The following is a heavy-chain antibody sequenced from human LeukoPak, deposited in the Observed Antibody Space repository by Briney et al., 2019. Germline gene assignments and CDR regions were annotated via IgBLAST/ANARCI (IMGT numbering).Heavy chain of an antibody. D-gene: IGHD3-10*01. J-gene: IGHJ4*02. V-gene: IGHV3-7*01. Sequence: GGSLRLSCAASGFTFSSYWMSWVRQAPGKGLEWVANIKQDGSEKYYVDSVKGRFTISRDKAKNSLYLQMNSLRAEDSAVYYCARWYYYGSGSYLSSRYFDYWGQGTLVTVSS. CDR2: IKQDGSEK. CDR1: GFTFSSYW. CDR3: ARWYYYGSGSYLSSRYFDY.